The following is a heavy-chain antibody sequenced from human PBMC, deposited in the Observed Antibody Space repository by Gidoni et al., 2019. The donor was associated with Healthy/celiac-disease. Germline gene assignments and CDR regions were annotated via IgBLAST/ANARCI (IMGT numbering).Heavy chain of an antibody. D-gene: IGHD5-12*01. J-gene: IGHJ4*02. V-gene: IGHV4-34*01. CDR2: INHSGST. CDR3: ASSWLPYYFDY. Sequence: QVQLQQWGAGLLKPSATLSLTCAVYGGSFSGYYWNWIRQPPGKGLEWIGEINHSGSTNYNPSLKSRVTISVDTSKNQFSLKLSSVTAADTAVYYCASSWLPYYFDYWGQGTLVTVSS. CDR1: GGSFSGYY.